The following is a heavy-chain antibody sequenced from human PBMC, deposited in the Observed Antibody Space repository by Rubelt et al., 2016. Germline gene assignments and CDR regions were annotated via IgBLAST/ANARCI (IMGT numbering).Heavy chain of an antibody. D-gene: IGHD3-3*01. CDR3: ARSPRYDFEDNWFDP. CDR2: INPSGGST. Sequence: QVQLVQSGAEVKKPGASVKVSCKASGYTFTSYYMHWVRQAPGQGLEWMGIINPSGGSTSYVQQFQGRVTMTRDTSTSTVYMELSSLRSEDTAVYYCARSPRYDFEDNWFDPWGQGTLVTVSS. CDR1: GYTFTSYY. J-gene: IGHJ5*02. V-gene: IGHV1-46*01.